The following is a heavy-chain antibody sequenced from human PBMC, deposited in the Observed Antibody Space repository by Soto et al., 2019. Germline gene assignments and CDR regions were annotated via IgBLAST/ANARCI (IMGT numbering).Heavy chain of an antibody. CDR1: GGSFSGYY. J-gene: IGHJ5*02. CDR2: INHSGST. CDR3: ARGGLYSSSWLNWFDP. V-gene: IGHV4-34*01. Sequence: SETLSLTCAVYGGSFSGYYWSWIRQPPGKGLEWIGEINHSGSTNYNPSLKSRVTISVDTSRNQFSLKLSSVTAADTAVYYCARGGLYSSSWLNWFDPWGQGTLVTVS. D-gene: IGHD6-13*01.